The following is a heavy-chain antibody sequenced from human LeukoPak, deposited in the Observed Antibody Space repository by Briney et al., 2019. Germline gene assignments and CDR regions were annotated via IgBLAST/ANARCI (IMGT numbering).Heavy chain of an antibody. CDR3: ARDEYSSSSSFDY. CDR2: LTSSSDTT. CDR1: GFTFSSYV. V-gene: IGHV3-21*01. J-gene: IGHJ4*02. D-gene: IGHD6-6*01. Sequence: GGSLRLSCAASGFTFSSYVMSWVRQAPGKGLEWVAALTSSSDTTYYGDSVKGRFTISRDNAKNSLYLQMNSLRAEDTAVYYCARDEYSSSSSFDYWGQGTLVTVSS.